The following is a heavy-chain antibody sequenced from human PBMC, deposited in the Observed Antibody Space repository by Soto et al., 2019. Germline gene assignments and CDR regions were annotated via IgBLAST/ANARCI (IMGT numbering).Heavy chain of an antibody. Sequence: QVHLVQSGAEVKKPGASVKASCKASGYSFTAYYIHWVRQAPGQGLEWMGWINPNSGGATYSQKFQGRITLTTDSSITTAFLELSRLTSDDTAVYYCSADSSGWYQVLDYWGQGTLVAVSS. V-gene: IGHV1-2*02. J-gene: IGHJ4*02. CDR3: SADSSGWYQVLDY. CDR1: GYSFTAYY. CDR2: INPNSGGA. D-gene: IGHD6-19*01.